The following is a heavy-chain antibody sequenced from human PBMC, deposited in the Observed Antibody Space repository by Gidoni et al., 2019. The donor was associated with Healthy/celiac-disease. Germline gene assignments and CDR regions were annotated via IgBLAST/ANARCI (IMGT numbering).Heavy chain of an antibody. J-gene: IGHJ5*02. CDR2: ISGRGGST. Sequence: EVQLLESGGGLVQPGGSLRLSCAASGFTFSRYAMGWVRQAPGKGLEWVSAISGRGGSTYDADSVKGRFTISRDNSKNTLYLQMNSLRAEDTAVYYWAKVESPYGSGSSEGWFDPWGQGTLVTVSS. CDR3: AKVESPYGSGSSEGWFDP. CDR1: GFTFSRYA. D-gene: IGHD3-10*01. V-gene: IGHV3-23*01.